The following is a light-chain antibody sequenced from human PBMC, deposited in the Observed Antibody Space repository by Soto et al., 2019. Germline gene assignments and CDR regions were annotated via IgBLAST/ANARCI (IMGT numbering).Light chain of an antibody. V-gene: IGLV3-1*01. Sequence: SYELTQPPSVSVSPGQTASITCSGDKLGDKYACWYQQKPGQSPVLVIYQDSKRPSGIPERFSGSNSGNTATLIISGTQAMDEADYYCQAWDSSTAVFGGGTKLTVL. CDR2: QDS. CDR1: KLGDKY. J-gene: IGLJ2*01. CDR3: QAWDSSTAV.